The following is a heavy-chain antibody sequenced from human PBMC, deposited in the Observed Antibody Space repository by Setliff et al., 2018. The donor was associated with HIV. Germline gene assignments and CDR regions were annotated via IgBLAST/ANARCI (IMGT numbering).Heavy chain of an antibody. D-gene: IGHD6-25*01. V-gene: IGHV1-2*02. CDR2: INPNNGGT. CDR3: AREKRSSTWLYSSGGTVDY. CDR1: GCTFSGYY. J-gene: IGHJ4*02. Sequence: ASVKVSCKASGCTFSGYYMHWVRQAPGQGLEWMGWINPNNGGTNYAQKFQGRVTMTGDTSISTVYMELSSLRSDDTAVYYCAREKRSSTWLYSSGGTVDYWGLGTLVTVSS.